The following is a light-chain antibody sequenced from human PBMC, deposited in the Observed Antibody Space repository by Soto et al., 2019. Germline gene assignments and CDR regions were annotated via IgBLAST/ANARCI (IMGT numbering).Light chain of an antibody. Sequence: DIVMTQSPDSLAVSLGERATINCKSSQSVLYSSNNENYLAWYQQKPGQPPKLLIYWASTRESWVPDRFSGSGSGTDFTLTISSLQADDVAAYYCPQYYSNPWTFGKGTKVEIK. J-gene: IGKJ1*01. CDR3: PQYYSNPWT. CDR2: WAS. CDR1: QSVLYSSNNENY. V-gene: IGKV4-1*01.